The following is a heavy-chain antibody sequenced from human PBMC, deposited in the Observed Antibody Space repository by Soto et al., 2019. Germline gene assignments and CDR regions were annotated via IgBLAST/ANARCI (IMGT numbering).Heavy chain of an antibody. CDR1: GYTLTELS. CDR3: ARPGYSGYDGLGDYGMDV. CDR2: FDPEDGET. V-gene: IGHV1-24*01. J-gene: IGHJ6*02. Sequence: ASVKVSCKVSGYTLTELSMHWVRQAPGKGLEWMGGFDPEDGETIYAQKFQGRVTMTEDTSTDTAYMELSSLRSEDTAVYYCARPGYSGYDGLGDYGMDVWGQGTTVTVSS. D-gene: IGHD5-12*01.